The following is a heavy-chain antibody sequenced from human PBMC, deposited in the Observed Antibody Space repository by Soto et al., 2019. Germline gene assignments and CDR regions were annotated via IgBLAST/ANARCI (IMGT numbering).Heavy chain of an antibody. V-gene: IGHV3-23*01. D-gene: IGHD6-13*01. CDR3: AKERWAAAGTPTLDY. J-gene: IGHJ4*02. Sequence: EVQLLESGGGLVQPGGSLRLSCAASGFTFSSYAMSWVRQAPGKGLEWVSAISGGTSSTYYADSVNGRFTISRDNSKNTLNLQMNSLRAEDTAVYYCAKERWAAAGTPTLDYWGQGTLVTVSS. CDR2: ISGGTSST. CDR1: GFTFSSYA.